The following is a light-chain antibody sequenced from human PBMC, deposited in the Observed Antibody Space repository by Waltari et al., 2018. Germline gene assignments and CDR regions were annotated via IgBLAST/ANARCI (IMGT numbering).Light chain of an antibody. CDR1: QTVETF. V-gene: IGKV1-39*01. CDR2: GAT. Sequence: DIQMTQSPTSLSASVRDRVTITCRASQTVETFLNWYQQRPGKDPKVLIYGATTLQNGVPSRFSGSGSGTHFTLTISSLQPDDFATYFCQQSHTMLYTFGPGTKLEIK. J-gene: IGKJ2*01. CDR3: QQSHTMLYT.